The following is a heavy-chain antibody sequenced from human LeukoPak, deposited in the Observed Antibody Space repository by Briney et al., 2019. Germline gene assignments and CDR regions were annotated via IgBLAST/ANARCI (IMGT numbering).Heavy chain of an antibody. CDR2: MNPNRGNT. V-gene: IGHV1-8*01. J-gene: IGHJ6*03. CDR3: ARVYCSSTSCYTAPYHYYYMDV. Sequence: ASVKVSCKASGYTFTSYDINWVRQATGQGLEWMGWMNPNRGNTGYAQKFQGRVTMTRNTSISTAYMELSSLRSEDTAVYYCARVYCSSTSCYTAPYHYYYMDVWGKGTTVTVSS. D-gene: IGHD2-2*02. CDR1: GYTFTSYD.